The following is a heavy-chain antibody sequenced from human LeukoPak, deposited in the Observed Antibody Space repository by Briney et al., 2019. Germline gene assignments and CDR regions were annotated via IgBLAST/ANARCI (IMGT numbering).Heavy chain of an antibody. D-gene: IGHD3-22*01. Sequence: SETLSLTCTVSGGSISSGSYYWSWIRQPAGKGLEWIGRIYTSGSTNYNPSLKSRVTISVDTSKNQFSLKLSSVTAADTAVYYCARALYCYDSSGYGGLDPWGQGTLVTVSS. J-gene: IGHJ5*02. CDR2: IYTSGST. CDR1: GGSISSGSYY. V-gene: IGHV4-61*02. CDR3: ARALYCYDSSGYGGLDP.